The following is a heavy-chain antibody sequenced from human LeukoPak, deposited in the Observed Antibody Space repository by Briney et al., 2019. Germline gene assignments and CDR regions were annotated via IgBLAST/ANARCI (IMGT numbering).Heavy chain of an antibody. V-gene: IGHV4-4*02. CDR3: ARVRNVVVTAIIDY. J-gene: IGHJ4*02. CDR1: GGSISSSNW. D-gene: IGHD2-21*02. Sequence: SETLSLTCAVSGGSISSSNWWSWVRQPPGKGLEWIGEIYHSGGTNYNPSLKSRVTISVDKSKNQFSLKLSSVTAADTAVYYCARVRNVVVTAIIDYWGQGTLVTVSS. CDR2: IYHSGGT.